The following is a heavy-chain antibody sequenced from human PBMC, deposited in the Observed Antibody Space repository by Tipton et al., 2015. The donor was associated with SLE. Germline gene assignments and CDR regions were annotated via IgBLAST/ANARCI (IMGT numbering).Heavy chain of an antibody. Sequence: TLSLTCTVSGGSISSYYWSWIRQPPGKGLEWIGYIYYSGSTNYNPSLKSRVTISVDTSKNQFSLKLSSVTAADTAVYYCARGGIAVAGGNYYYYYYMDVWGKGTTVTVSS. V-gene: IGHV4-59*01. CDR2: IYYSGST. CDR1: GGSISSYY. J-gene: IGHJ6*03. CDR3: ARGGIAVAGGNYYYYYYMDV. D-gene: IGHD6-19*01.